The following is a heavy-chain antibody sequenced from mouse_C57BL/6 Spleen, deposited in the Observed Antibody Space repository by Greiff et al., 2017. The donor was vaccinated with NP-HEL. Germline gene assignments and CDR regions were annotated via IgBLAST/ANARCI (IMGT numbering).Heavy chain of an antibody. CDR3: ARKYYYGSSPYYAMDY. V-gene: IGHV1-81*01. Sequence: VQLQQSGAELARPGASVKLSCKASGYTFTSYGISWVKQRTGQGLEWIGEIYPRSGNTYYNEKFKGKATLTADKSSSTAYMELRSLTSEDSAVYFCARKYYYGSSPYYAMDYWGQGTSVTVSS. J-gene: IGHJ4*01. D-gene: IGHD1-1*01. CDR1: GYTFTSYG. CDR2: IYPRSGNT.